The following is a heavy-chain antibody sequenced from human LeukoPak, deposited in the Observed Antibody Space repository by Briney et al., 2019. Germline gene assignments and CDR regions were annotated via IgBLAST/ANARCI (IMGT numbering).Heavy chain of an antibody. CDR3: LRDGSGWYXFDP. CDR2: INPNSGGT. V-gene: IGHV1-2*02. Sequence: ASVKVSCKASGYSLTGYYMHWVRQAPGQGLEWMGWINPNSGGTNYAQKFQGRVTMTSDTSINTAYMELSRLRHDDTAVYDCLRDGSGWYXFDPWGXGTLVTVSS. CDR1: GYSLTGYY. D-gene: IGHD6-19*01. J-gene: IGHJ5*02.